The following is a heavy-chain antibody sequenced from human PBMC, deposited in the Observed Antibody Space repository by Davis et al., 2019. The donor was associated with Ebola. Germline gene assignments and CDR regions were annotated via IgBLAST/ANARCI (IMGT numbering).Heavy chain of an antibody. J-gene: IGHJ4*02. Sequence: SVKVSCKASGYTFTSYDINWVRQAPGQGLEWMGRIIPILGIANYAQKFQGRVTITADKSTSTAYMELSSLRSEDTAVYYCARDRDYYDSSGYYWYYFDYWGQGTLVTVSS. V-gene: IGHV1-69*04. CDR2: IIPILGIA. CDR3: ARDRDYYDSSGYYWYYFDY. CDR1: GYTFTSYD. D-gene: IGHD3-22*01.